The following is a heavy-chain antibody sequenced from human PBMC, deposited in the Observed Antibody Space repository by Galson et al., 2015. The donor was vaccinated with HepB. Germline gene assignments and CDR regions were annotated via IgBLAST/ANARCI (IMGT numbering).Heavy chain of an antibody. CDR1: GFTFSSYS. CDR2: INGNGDRT. V-gene: IGHV3-64*01. J-gene: IGHJ4*02. Sequence: SLRLSCAASGFTFSSYSMHWVRQAPGKGLEHVSVINGNGDRTYYVNSVKGRFTISRDNSENTLYLQMGSLRPEDMAMYYCGREGTPGTVDYWGRGTLVTVSS. CDR3: GREGTPGTVDY. D-gene: IGHD6-13*01.